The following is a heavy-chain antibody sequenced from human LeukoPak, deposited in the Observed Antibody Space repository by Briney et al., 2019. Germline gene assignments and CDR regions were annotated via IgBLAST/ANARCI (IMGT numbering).Heavy chain of an antibody. CDR3: ARARRLAARRDYYYMDV. J-gene: IGHJ6*03. V-gene: IGHV4-59*12. D-gene: IGHD6-6*01. CDR1: GGSISSYY. CDR2: IYYSGST. Sequence: SETLSLTCTVSGGSISSYYWSWIRQPPGKGLEWIGYIYYSGSTNYNPSLKSRVTISVDTSKNQFSLKLSSVTAADTAVYYCARARRLAARRDYYYMDVWGKGTTVTVSS.